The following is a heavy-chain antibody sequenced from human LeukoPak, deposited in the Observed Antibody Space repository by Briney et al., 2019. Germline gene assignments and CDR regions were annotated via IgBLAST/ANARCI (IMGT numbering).Heavy chain of an antibody. V-gene: IGHV4-30-2*01. D-gene: IGHD3-10*01. Sequence: SQTLSLTCTVSGAFISSGGFYWSWLRQPPGKGLEWIGYIYHSGKAYYNPSLESRVTISVDTSKNQFSLKLSSVTAADTAVYYCARPPYGEGYYFDYWGQGTLVTVSS. J-gene: IGHJ4*02. CDR2: IYHSGKA. CDR1: GAFISSGGFY. CDR3: ARPPYGEGYYFDY.